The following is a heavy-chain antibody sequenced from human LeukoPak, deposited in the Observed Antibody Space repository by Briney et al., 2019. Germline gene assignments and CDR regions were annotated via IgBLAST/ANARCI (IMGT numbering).Heavy chain of an antibody. J-gene: IGHJ4*02. V-gene: IGHV3-48*03. CDR1: GFTFSDYE. CDR2: ISTGGDTI. Sequence: PGGSLRLSCAASGFTFSDYEMNWVRQAPGKGLEWISYISTGGDTIHYADSVKGRFTISRDNAKNSLYLQMDSLRAEDTAVYYCARNLAYWGQGALVTVSS. CDR3: ARNLAY.